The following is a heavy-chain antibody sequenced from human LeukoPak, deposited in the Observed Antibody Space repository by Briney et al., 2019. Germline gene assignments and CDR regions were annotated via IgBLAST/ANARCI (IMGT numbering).Heavy chain of an antibody. Sequence: PSETLSLTCTVSGVSFSSYYWTWIRQPAGKGLEWIGRIYSSGSTNSNPSLKSRVTMSVDTSKNQFSLKLRSVTAADTAVYYCARGGSGISNAFDIWGQGTMVTVSS. CDR1: GVSFSSYY. D-gene: IGHD3-10*01. J-gene: IGHJ3*02. CDR2: IYSSGST. CDR3: ARGGSGISNAFDI. V-gene: IGHV4-4*07.